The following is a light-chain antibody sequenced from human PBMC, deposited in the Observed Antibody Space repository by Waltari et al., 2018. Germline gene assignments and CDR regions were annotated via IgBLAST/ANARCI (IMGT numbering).Light chain of an antibody. J-gene: IGKJ4*01. CDR2: GAS. Sequence: DIQMTQSPSSLSASIGDRVTIPCRASQSLSNYVNWYQQLPGKAPRLLVYGASNVPSGVPSRFSGSGSGTEFTLTISSLQPEDFATYSCQQGYGNPITFGGGTKVDI. V-gene: IGKV1-39*01. CDR3: QQGYGNPIT. CDR1: QSLSNY.